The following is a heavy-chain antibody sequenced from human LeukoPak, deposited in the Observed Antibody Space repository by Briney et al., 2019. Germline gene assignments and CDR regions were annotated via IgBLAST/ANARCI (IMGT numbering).Heavy chain of an antibody. D-gene: IGHD2-2*01. V-gene: IGHV3-74*01. CDR2: INVDGSST. CDR1: GFTFSNYW. Sequence: GGSLRLSCAASGFTFSNYWMHRVRQAPGKGLVWVSRINVDGSSTSYADSVKGRFTISRDNAKNTLYLQMNSLRAEDTAVYYCARGYLSSTSCYLYWGQGTLVTVSS. J-gene: IGHJ4*02. CDR3: ARGYLSSTSCYLY.